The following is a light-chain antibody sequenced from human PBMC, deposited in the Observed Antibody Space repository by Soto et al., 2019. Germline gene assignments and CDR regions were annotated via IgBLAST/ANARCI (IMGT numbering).Light chain of an antibody. Sequence: EFVLTQSPATLSVSPGEIATLSFSASQSLRDTYLAWYQQKPGQAPRLLIYGASSRATGIPDRFSGSGSGTDFTLTISRLEPEDFAVYYCQQYGSSPGTFGQGTKVDIK. CDR3: QQYGSSPGT. V-gene: IGKV3-20*01. CDR2: GAS. CDR1: QSLRDTY. J-gene: IGKJ1*01.